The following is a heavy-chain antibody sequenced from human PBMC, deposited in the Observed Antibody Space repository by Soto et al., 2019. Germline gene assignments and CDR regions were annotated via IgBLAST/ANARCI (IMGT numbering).Heavy chain of an antibody. V-gene: IGHV5-51*01. CDR2: IYPGDSDT. CDR1: GYSFSSYW. CDR3: ARFKRGAYSIGGYSLSGYYISGMDV. Sequence: GESLKISCKASGYSFSSYWIGWVRQMPGKGLEWMGIIYPGDSDTKYSPSVQGQVTISADRSISTAYLQWTSLKASDTAMYYCARFKRGAYSIGGYSLSGYYISGMDVGAKGLRSPSP. J-gene: IGHJ6*02. D-gene: IGHD6-19*01.